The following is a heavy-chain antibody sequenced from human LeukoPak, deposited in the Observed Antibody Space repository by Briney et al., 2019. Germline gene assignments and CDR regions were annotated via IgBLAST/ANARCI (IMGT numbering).Heavy chain of an antibody. D-gene: IGHD2-2*01. J-gene: IGHJ5*02. CDR2: IIPIFGTA. CDR3: ARGQYQLGWVPYNWFYP. V-gene: IGHV1-69*05. Sequence: SVKVSCKASGGTFSSYAISWVRQAPGQGLEWMGGIIPIFGTANYAQKFRGRVTITTDESTSTAYMELSSLRSEDTAVYYCARGQYQLGWVPYNWFYPWGQGTLVTVSS. CDR1: GGTFSSYA.